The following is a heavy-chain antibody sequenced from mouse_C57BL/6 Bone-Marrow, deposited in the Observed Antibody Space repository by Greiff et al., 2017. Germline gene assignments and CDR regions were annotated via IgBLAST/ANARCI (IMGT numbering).Heavy chain of an antibody. CDR1: GYTFTSYG. J-gene: IGHJ4*01. V-gene: IGHV1-81*01. CDR2: IYPRSGST. Sequence: QVQLQEPGAELVRPGASVKLSCKASGYTFTSYGISWVKQRPGQGLEWIGEIYPRSGSTYYNEKFKGKATLTADKSSSTAYMELRSLTSEDAAVYFCARWGCRYYYAMDYWGQGTTVTVSS. CDR3: ARWGCRYYYAMDY.